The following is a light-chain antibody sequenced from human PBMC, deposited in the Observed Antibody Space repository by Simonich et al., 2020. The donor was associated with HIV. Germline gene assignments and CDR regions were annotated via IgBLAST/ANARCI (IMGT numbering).Light chain of an antibody. CDR1: QSVLYSSNNKNY. CDR2: LAS. Sequence: DIVMTQSPDSLAVSLGERATINCKSSQSVLYSSNNKNYLAWYQQQPGQPPKLLLYLASTRESGVPDRFSGSGSGTDFTLTISSLQAEDVAVYYCQQYYSTPQTFGQGTKVEIK. J-gene: IGKJ1*01. CDR3: QQYYSTPQT. V-gene: IGKV4-1*01.